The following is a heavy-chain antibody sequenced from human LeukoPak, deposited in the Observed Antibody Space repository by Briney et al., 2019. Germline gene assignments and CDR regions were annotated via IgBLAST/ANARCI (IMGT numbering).Heavy chain of an antibody. J-gene: IGHJ6*03. D-gene: IGHD6-19*01. CDR3: ARVVGKQWLVYYYYYYMDV. V-gene: IGHV4-39*07. CDR2: IYYSGST. CDR1: GGSISSSSYY. Sequence: SETLSLTCTVSGGSISSSSYYWGRIPQPPGKGLVWIGCIYYSGSTYYNPSLKSRVTISVVTSKNQFSLKLSSLTAADTAVYYCARVVGKQWLVYYYYYYMDVWGKGTTVTVSS.